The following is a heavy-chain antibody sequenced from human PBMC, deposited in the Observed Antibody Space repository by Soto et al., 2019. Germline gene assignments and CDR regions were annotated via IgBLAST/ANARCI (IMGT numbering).Heavy chain of an antibody. V-gene: IGHV1-18*01. J-gene: IGHJ3*02. CDR2: ISAYNGNT. CDR3: AREPENRYSSSGTKPPNAFDI. D-gene: IGHD6-13*01. Sequence: ASVKVSCKASGYTFTSYGISWVRQAPGQGLEWMGWISAYNGNTNYAQKLQGRVTMTTDTSTSTAYMELRSLRSDDTAVYYCAREPENRYSSSGTKPPNAFDIWGKGKMVTVSS. CDR1: GYTFTSYG.